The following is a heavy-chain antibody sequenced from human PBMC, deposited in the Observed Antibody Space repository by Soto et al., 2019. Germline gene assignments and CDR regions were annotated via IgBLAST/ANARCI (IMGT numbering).Heavy chain of an antibody. J-gene: IGHJ4*02. CDR2: IYYSGST. D-gene: IGHD3-16*01. V-gene: IGHV4-61*01. Sequence: PSETLSLTCTDSGGSVSSGSYYWSWIRQPPGKGLEWIGYIYYSGSTNYNPSIKSRVTISVDTSKNQFSLKLSSVTAADTAVYYCARVRHCSGGLYYFDYWGQGTLVTVSS. CDR1: GGSVSSGSYY. CDR3: ARVRHCSGGLYYFDY.